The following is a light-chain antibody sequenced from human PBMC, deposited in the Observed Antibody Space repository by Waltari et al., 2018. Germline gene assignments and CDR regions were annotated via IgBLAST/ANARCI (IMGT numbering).Light chain of an antibody. J-gene: IGKJ4*01. CDR3: QQYNNWPPAT. CDR2: GAS. CDR1: QSVSSN. Sequence: EIVMTQSPATMYVSPGERATLSCRASQSVSSNLAWYQQNPDQAPRLLIYGASTSATGSPARFSGSWSGTEFTLTISSLQSEDCAVYYCQQYNNWPPATFGGGTKVEIK. V-gene: IGKV3-15*01.